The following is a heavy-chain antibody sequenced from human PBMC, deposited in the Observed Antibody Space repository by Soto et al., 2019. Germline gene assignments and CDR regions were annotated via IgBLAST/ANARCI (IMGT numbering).Heavy chain of an antibody. CDR1: GFTFSSYE. D-gene: IGHD6-19*01. CDR2: ISSRGSTI. CDR3: ARAGYSSGWYPTFFGY. J-gene: IGHJ4*02. V-gene: IGHV3-48*03. Sequence: GGSLRLSCAASGFTFSSYEMNWVRQAPGKGLEWVSYISSRGSTIYYADSVKGRFTISRDNAKNSLYLQMNSLRAEDTAVYYCARAGYSSGWYPTFFGYWGQGTLVTVSS.